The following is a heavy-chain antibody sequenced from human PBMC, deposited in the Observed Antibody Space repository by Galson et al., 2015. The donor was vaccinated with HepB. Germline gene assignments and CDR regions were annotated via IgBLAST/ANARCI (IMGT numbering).Heavy chain of an antibody. CDR3: TRENSGSLWD. V-gene: IGHV3-30*19. CDR2: ISDDGNNK. Sequence: SLRLSCAASGFTFSSYGMHWVRQAPGRGLEWLGAISDDGNNKYYLDSVKGRFIISRDNSGNTLSLQMNSLRPDDTAVFYCTRENSGSLWDWGQGTLVTVSS. D-gene: IGHD1-26*01. CDR1: GFTFSSYG. J-gene: IGHJ4*02.